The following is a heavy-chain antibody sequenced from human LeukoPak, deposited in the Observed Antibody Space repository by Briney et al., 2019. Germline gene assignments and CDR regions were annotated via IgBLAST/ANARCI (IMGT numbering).Heavy chain of an antibody. D-gene: IGHD2-8*01. Sequence: SETLSLTCTVSGGSISSSSYYWGWIRQPPGKGLEWIGSIYYSGSTYYNPSLKSRVTISVDTSKNQFSLNLSSVTAADTAVYYCARGSPYCTNGVYYDLFDYWGQGTLVTVSS. CDR2: IYYSGST. CDR1: GGSISSSSYY. J-gene: IGHJ4*02. CDR3: ARGSPYCTNGVYYDLFDY. V-gene: IGHV4-39*01.